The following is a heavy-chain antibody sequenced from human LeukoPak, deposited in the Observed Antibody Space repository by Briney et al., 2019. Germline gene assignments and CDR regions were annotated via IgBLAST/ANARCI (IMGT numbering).Heavy chain of an antibody. J-gene: IGHJ6*02. Sequence: SVKVSCKASGGTFSSYAISWVRQAPGQGLEWMGRIIPILGIANYAQKFQGRVTITADKSTSTAYMELSSLRSEDTAVYYCARDPLYDSSAQGDYYGMDVWGQGTTVTVSS. V-gene: IGHV1-69*04. CDR3: ARDPLYDSSAQGDYYGMDV. CDR1: GGTFSSYA. CDR2: IIPILGIA. D-gene: IGHD3-22*01.